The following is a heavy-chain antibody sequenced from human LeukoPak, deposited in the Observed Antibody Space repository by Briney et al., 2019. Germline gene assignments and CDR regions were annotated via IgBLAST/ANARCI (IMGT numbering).Heavy chain of an antibody. CDR3: AKDLTPLRFLEWTLDY. CDR2: ISGSGGST. Sequence: GGSLRLSCAASGFTFSSYAMSWVRQAPGKGLEWVSAISGSGGSTYYADSVKGRFTISRDNSKNTLYLQMNSLRAEDTAVYYCAKDLTPLRFLEWTLDYWGQGTLVTVSS. CDR1: GFTFSSYA. D-gene: IGHD3-3*01. J-gene: IGHJ4*02. V-gene: IGHV3-23*01.